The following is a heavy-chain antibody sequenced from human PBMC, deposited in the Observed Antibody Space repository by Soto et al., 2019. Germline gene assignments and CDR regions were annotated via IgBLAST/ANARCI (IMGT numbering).Heavy chain of an antibody. CDR2: IYTSGST. Sequence: VSRGSITLAYWSWIRHPTGKGIEWSGRIYTSGSTTYNPSLKSRVTMSVDTSEDQFSLKLSSVTAADPAGYCCAKWMAAELDYSGKGPL. CDR1: RGSITLAY. J-gene: IGHJ4*02. D-gene: IGHD6-25*01. CDR3: AKWMAAELDY. V-gene: IGHV4-4*07.